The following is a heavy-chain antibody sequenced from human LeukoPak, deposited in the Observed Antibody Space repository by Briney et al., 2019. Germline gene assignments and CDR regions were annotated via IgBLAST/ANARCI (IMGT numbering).Heavy chain of an antibody. V-gene: IGHV4-59*01. CDR2: IYYSGST. D-gene: IGHD6-13*01. CDR3: ARDSGPAGYSSSY. J-gene: IGHJ4*02. Sequence: SETLSLTCTVSGGSISSYYWSWIRQPPGKGLEWIGYIYYSGSTNYNPSLKSQVTISVDTSKNQFSLKLSSVTAADTAVYYCARDSGPAGYSSSYWGQGTLVTVSS. CDR1: GGSISSYY.